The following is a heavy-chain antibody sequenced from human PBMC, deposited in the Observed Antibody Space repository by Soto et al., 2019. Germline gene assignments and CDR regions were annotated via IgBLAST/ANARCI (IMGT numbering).Heavy chain of an antibody. CDR3: ARAPSSGWFRIDY. Sequence: GASVKVACKASGYTYTSYGIGWVRQAPGQGLEWMGSISAYNGNTNYAQKLQGRVTMTTDTSTSTAYMELRSLRSDDTAVYYCARAPSSGWFRIDYWGQGTLVTVSS. D-gene: IGHD6-19*01. CDR2: ISAYNGNT. J-gene: IGHJ4*02. CDR1: GYTYTSYG. V-gene: IGHV1-18*01.